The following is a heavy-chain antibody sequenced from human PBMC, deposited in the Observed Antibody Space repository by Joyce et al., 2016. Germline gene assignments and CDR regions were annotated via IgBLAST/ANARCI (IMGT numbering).Heavy chain of an antibody. J-gene: IGHJ4*02. Sequence: QVQLVQSGAEVKTPGSSVKVSCKDAGGTFSNYAFSWVRQAPGEGLEWMGGIIPFSATAEYPQKFQGRVTITADESTNTAYMELTSLRSEDTAVYYCARDRSNGLTYFDSWGQGTLVTVSS. V-gene: IGHV1-69*01. CDR2: IIPFSATA. CDR1: GGTFSNYA. D-gene: IGHD4-11*01. CDR3: ARDRSNGLTYFDS.